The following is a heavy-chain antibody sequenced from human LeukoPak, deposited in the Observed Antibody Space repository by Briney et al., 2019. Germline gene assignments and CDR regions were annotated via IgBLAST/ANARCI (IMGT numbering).Heavy chain of an antibody. V-gene: IGHV3-23*01. D-gene: IGHD5-12*01. Sequence: TGGSLRLSCAASGFTFSSYGMSWVRQAPGKGLEWVSAISGSGGSAYYADSVKGRFTISRDNSKNTLYLQMNSLRAEDTAVYYCAREPDIVATMDLTLDYWGQGTLVTVSS. CDR1: GFTFSSYG. J-gene: IGHJ4*02. CDR3: AREPDIVATMDLTLDY. CDR2: ISGSGGSA.